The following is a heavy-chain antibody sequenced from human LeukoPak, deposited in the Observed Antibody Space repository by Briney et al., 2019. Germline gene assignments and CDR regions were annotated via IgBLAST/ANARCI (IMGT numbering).Heavy chain of an antibody. D-gene: IGHD3-22*01. V-gene: IGHV4-39*01. CDR1: GGSISSSSNY. CDR3: ARLGRYYDSSGYSY. J-gene: IGHJ4*02. Sequence: PSETLSLTCTVSGGSISSSSNYWGWIRQPPGKGLEWIGSIYYSGSTYYNPSLKSRVTISVDTSKNQFSLKLSSVTAADTAVYYCARLGRYYDSSGYSYWGQGTLVTVSS. CDR2: IYYSGST.